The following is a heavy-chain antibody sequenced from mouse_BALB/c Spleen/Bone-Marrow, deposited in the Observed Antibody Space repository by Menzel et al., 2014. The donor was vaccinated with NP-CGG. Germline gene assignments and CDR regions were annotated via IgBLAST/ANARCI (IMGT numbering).Heavy chain of an antibody. J-gene: IGHJ1*01. D-gene: IGHD1-1*01. V-gene: IGHV1S81*02. CDR3: TRSNYGYWYFDV. CDR1: GYTFTRYY. Sequence: VQPQQSGAELVKPGASVKLSCKASGYTFTRYYMYWIKQRPGQGLEWIGEINLSNGGTHFNEKFKSKATLTVDKSSSTAYMQLSSLTSEDSAVYYCTRSNYGYWYFDVWGAGTTVTVSS. CDR2: INLSNGGT.